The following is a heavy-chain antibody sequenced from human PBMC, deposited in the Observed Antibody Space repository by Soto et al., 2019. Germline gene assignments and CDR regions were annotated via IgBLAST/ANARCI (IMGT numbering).Heavy chain of an antibody. CDR1: GFTFSDYY. CDR2: ISSSSSYT. D-gene: IGHD3-10*01. Sequence: GGSLRLSCAASGFTFSDYYMSWIRQAPGKGLEWVSYISSSSSYTNYADSVKGRFTTSRDNAKNSLYLQMNSLRAEDTAVYYCARLGFYGSGSYGPNYYMDVWGKGTTVTVSS. V-gene: IGHV3-11*06. CDR3: ARLGFYGSGSYGPNYYMDV. J-gene: IGHJ6*03.